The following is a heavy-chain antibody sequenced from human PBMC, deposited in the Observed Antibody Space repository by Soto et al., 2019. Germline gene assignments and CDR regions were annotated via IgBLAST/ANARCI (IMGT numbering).Heavy chain of an antibody. V-gene: IGHV3-30-3*01. D-gene: IGHD6-19*01. J-gene: IGHJ4*02. Sequence: QVQQVESGGGVVQPGSSLRVSCAASGFTFSSNIMHWVRQAPGKGLEWVAVISKDGSNKLYADSVKGRFTISRDNSKNTLFLQMDSLRPDDTAVYYCTKDGGWRFDQWGQGPLVTVSS. CDR3: TKDGGWRFDQ. CDR1: GFTFSSNI. CDR2: ISKDGSNK.